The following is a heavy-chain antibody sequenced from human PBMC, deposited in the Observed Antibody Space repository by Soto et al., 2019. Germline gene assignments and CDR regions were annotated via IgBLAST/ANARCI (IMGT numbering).Heavy chain of an antibody. Sequence: GESLKSSCKGSGYIFTNYWIAWVRQMPGKGLEWMGIIYPGDSDTRYSPSFQGQVTISADKSISTAYLQWSSLKASDTAMYYCARVPWGGTYYFDFWGLGTLVTVSS. CDR3: ARVPWGGTYYFDF. J-gene: IGHJ4*02. D-gene: IGHD2-21*01. CDR2: IYPGDSDT. CDR1: GYIFTNYW. V-gene: IGHV5-51*01.